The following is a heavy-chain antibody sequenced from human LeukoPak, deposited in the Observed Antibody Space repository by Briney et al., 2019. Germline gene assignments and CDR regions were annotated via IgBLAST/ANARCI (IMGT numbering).Heavy chain of an antibody. V-gene: IGHV4-59*01. D-gene: IGHD5-24*01. CDR2: IYYSGST. J-gene: IGHJ4*02. Sequence: PSETLSLTCTVSGGSISSYYWSWIRQPPGKGLEWIGYIYYSGSTNYNPSLKSRVTISVDTSKNQFSLKLSSVTAADTAVYYCARGAVEMATIDVQFDCWGQGTLVTVSS. CDR1: GGSISSYY. CDR3: ARGAVEMATIDVQFDC.